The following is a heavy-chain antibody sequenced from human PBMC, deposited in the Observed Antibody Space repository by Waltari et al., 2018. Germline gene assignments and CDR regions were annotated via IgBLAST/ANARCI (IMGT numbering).Heavy chain of an antibody. J-gene: IGHJ5*01. Sequence: QLHLLASCPGLVQPWETLRLPCAVPGDSLTRDIYDWAGIRQPAGKGLEWSGSVDYNEDTYYNPSLNSRVTISADASINRFSLRLRFVTAADTGFYACAKHGITTTTWSKTSHSWFGSWGQGILVTVSS. CDR2: VDYNEDT. CDR1: GDSLTRDIYD. CDR3: AKHGITTTTWSKTSHSWFGS. V-gene: IGHV4-39*02. D-gene: IGHD2-21*01.